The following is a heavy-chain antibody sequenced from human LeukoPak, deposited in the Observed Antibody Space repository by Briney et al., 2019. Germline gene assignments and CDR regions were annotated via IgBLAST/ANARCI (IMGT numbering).Heavy chain of an antibody. J-gene: IGHJ4*02. V-gene: IGHV3-21*04. D-gene: IGHD3-16*01. CDR3: ARVGPQRFGGVAHFDY. Sequence: PGGSLRLSCAASGFTFSSYAMHWVRQAPGKGLEWVSTISGSDGDTYYADSVKGRFTISRDNAKNSLYLQMNSLRAEDTAVYYCARVGPQRFGGVAHFDYWGQGTLVTVSS. CDR2: ISGSDGDT. CDR1: GFTFSSYA.